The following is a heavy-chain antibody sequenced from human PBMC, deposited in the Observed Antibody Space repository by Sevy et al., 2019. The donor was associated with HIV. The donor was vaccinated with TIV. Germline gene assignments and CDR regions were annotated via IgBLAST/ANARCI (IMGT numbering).Heavy chain of an antibody. CDR2: ISSSGSTI. J-gene: IGHJ6*03. Sequence: GGSLRLSCAASGFTFSDYYMSWIRQAPGKGLEWVSYISSSGSTIYYADSVKGRFTISRDNAKNSLYLQMNSLRAEDMAVYYCARGLTGVDYYYYYMDVWGKGTTVTVSS. V-gene: IGHV3-11*01. D-gene: IGHD7-27*01. CDR1: GFTFSDYY. CDR3: ARGLTGVDYYYYYMDV.